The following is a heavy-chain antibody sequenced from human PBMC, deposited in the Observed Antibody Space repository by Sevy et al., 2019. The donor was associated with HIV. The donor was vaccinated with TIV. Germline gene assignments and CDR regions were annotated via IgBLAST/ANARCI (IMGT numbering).Heavy chain of an antibody. CDR1: GFTFSSYA. D-gene: IGHD4-17*01. CDR2: IIGSGGRT. CDR3: AKDGHDYGDFYFNY. Sequence: GGSLRLSCAASGFTFSSYAMSWVRQSPGKGLEWVSCIIGSGGRTYYAESVKGRFTISRDNAKNTLYLQMNNLRAEDTAVYYCAKDGHDYGDFYFNYWGLGTLVIVSS. V-gene: IGHV3-23*01. J-gene: IGHJ4*02.